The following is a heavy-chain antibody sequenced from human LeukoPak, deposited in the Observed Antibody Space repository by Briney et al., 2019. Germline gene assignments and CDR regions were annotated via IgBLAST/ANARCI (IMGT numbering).Heavy chain of an antibody. CDR1: GLTLSDYY. V-gene: IGHV3-30-3*01. CDR3: ARGRDTSGYSALFY. CDR2: ISYDGSTK. Sequence: AGGSLRLSCAASGLTLSDYYMNWIRQAPGKGLEWVAAISYDGSTKYYADSVKGRFTISRDNSKITLYLQINSLRAEDTAVYHCARGRDTSGYSALFYWGQGTLVTVSS. J-gene: IGHJ4*02. D-gene: IGHD3-22*01.